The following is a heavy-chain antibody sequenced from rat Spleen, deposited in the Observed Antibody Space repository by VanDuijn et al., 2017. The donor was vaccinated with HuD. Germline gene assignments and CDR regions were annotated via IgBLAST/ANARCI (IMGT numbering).Heavy chain of an antibody. V-gene: IGHV5-25*01. Sequence: EVQLVESGGGLVQPGRSLKLSCAASGFTFSSFPMAWVRQAPKKGLEWVASISSGGGGTYYRDSVKGRFTISRDNAKSTLYLQMDSLRSEDTATYYCARHPPLRIYIGTTEDDYCGQGVIVTVSS. CDR3: ARHPPLRIYIGTTEDDY. CDR1: GFTFSSFP. D-gene: IGHD1-5*01. J-gene: IGHJ2*01. CDR2: ISSGGGGT.